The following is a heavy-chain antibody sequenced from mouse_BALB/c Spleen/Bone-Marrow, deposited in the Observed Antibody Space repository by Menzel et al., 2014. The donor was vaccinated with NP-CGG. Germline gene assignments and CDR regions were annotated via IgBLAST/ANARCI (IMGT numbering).Heavy chain of an antibody. D-gene: IGHD6-1*01. CDR1: GYTFTEXT. J-gene: IGHJ2*02. CDR3: XXNXVY. Sequence: AQLKQSGPELVKTGAXXKISCKTSGYTFTEXTMHWVKQSHGKXLEXIGGXNPNNGGTSYNQKFNGKATLTVYKSSSTAYMELRSLXXXXXXXXXXXXNXVYWGXXTSLTVSS. V-gene: IGHV1S113*01. CDR2: XNPNNGGT.